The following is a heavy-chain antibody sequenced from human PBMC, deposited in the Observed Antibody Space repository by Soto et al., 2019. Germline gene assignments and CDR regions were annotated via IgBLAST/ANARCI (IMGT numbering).Heavy chain of an antibody. D-gene: IGHD2-15*01. CDR3: AWEIEPIGGPFDF. V-gene: IGHV1-69*06. J-gene: IGHJ4*02. CDR1: GDSFSSLS. Sequence: QVNLVQSGAEVKKPGSSVKVSCKASGDSFSSLSLNWVRQAPGQGLEWVGGIIPVVGTGTYAQKFQDRVTITADKSSSPGYMELTSLTSEDTAVYSCAWEIEPIGGPFDFWGQGTLVT. CDR2: IIPVVGTG.